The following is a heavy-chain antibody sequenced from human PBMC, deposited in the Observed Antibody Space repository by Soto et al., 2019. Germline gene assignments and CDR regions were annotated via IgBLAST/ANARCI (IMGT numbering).Heavy chain of an antibody. CDR3: ARHPTITMVRGVTPPIYYYYGMDG. D-gene: IGHD3-10*01. CDR1: GYSFTSYW. J-gene: IGHJ6*02. CDR2: IYPGDSDT. Sequence: PGESLKISCKGSGYSFTSYWIGWVRQMPGKGLEWMGIIYPGDSDTRYSPSFQGQVTISADKSISTAYLQWSSLKASDTAMYYCARHPTITMVRGVTPPIYYYYGMDGWGQGITVTVSS. V-gene: IGHV5-51*01.